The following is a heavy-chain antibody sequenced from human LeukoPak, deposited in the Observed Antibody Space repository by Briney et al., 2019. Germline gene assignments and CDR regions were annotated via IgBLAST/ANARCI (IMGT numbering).Heavy chain of an antibody. J-gene: IGHJ5*02. CDR2: INHSGST. CDR1: GGSFSGYY. CDR3: ARAYCSSTSCYANWFDP. V-gene: IGHV4-34*01. D-gene: IGHD2-2*01. Sequence: SETLSLTCAVYGGSFSGYYWSWIRQPPGKGLEWIGEINHSGSTNYNPSLKSRVTISVDTSKNQFSLKLSSATAADTAVYYCARAYCSSTSCYANWFDPWGQGTLVTVSS.